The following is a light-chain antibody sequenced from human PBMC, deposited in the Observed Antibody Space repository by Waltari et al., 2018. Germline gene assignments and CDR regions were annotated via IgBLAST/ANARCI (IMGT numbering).Light chain of an antibody. CDR1: QSVSSN. V-gene: IGKV3-15*01. CDR2: GAS. J-gene: IGKJ1*01. Sequence: EIVMTQSPATLSVSPGERATLSCRASQSVSSNLAWYQQRPGQAPRLLISGASTRATGIPVRFSGGGSGTEFTLTISSLQSEDFAVYYCMQGTHWPRTFGQGTKVDIK. CDR3: MQGTHWPRT.